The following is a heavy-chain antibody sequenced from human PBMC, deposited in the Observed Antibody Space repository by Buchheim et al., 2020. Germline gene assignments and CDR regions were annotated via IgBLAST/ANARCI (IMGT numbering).Heavy chain of an antibody. CDR1: GGSISSGDYY. CDR2: IYYSGST. CDR3: AREAARYYYYYGMDV. J-gene: IGHJ6*02. D-gene: IGHD6-6*01. Sequence: QVQLQESGPGLVKPSQTLSLTCTVSGGSISSGDYYWSWIRQPPGKGLEWIGYIYYSGSTYYNPSLKSPVPISVDTSKNQLPLKLSSVTAADTAVYYCAREAARYYYYYGMDVWGQGTT. V-gene: IGHV4-30-4*01.